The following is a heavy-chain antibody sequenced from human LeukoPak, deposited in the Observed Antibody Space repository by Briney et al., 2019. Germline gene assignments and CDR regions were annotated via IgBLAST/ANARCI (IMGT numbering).Heavy chain of an antibody. V-gene: IGHV3-53*01. Sequence: GGSLRLSCAASGFTVSSNYMSWVRQAPGKGLEWVSVIYNGGSTYYADSVKGRLTISRDNSKNTLYLQLNSLRAEDTAVYYCARGYSSGYYYKGWGQGTLVTVSS. CDR2: IYNGGST. CDR3: ARGYSSGYYYKG. CDR1: GFTVSSNY. J-gene: IGHJ4*02. D-gene: IGHD3-22*01.